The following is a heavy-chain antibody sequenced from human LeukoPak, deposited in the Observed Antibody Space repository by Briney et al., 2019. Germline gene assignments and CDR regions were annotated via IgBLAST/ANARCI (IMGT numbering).Heavy chain of an antibody. Sequence: PSETLSLTCSVSGTYISSHYWCWIRQPPGKGLEWIASVTYSGVTNYNPALKSRVSMSVDTSKNQFYLKLSSMTVADTAVYFCAGGYYIGSWGRGTLVAVSS. V-gene: IGHV4-59*11. J-gene: IGHJ4*02. CDR3: AGGYYIGS. D-gene: IGHD3-10*01. CDR1: GTYISSHY. CDR2: VTYSGVT.